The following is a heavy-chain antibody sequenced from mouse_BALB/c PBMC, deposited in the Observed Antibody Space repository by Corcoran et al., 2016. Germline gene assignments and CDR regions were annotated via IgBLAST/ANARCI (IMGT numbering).Heavy chain of an antibody. D-gene: IGHD2-1*01. J-gene: IGHJ1*01. CDR1: GFTFSGFW. CDR2: INSDGSAI. Sequence: EVQLLETGGGLVQPGGSRGLSCEGSGFTFSGFWMSWVRQTTGKTLEWIGDINSDGSAINYAPSIKDRFTIFRDNDESTLYLQMSKVRSEDTATYFCMRYGNYWYFDVWGAGTTVTVSS. CDR3: MRYGNYWYFDV. V-gene: IGHV11-2*02.